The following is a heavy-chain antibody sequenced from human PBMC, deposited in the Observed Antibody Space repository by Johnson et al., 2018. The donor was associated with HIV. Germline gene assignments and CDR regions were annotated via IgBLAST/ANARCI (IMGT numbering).Heavy chain of an antibody. D-gene: IGHD3-10*01. CDR2: IYSGGST. V-gene: IGHV3-66*02. Sequence: VQLVESGGGVVQPGMSLRLPYADSGFTVSRNYMNWVRQAPGKGLEWVSVIYSGGSTYYADSVKGRFTISRDSSKNTLYLQMNSLRAEDTAMYYCARSPGEADAFDIWGQGTMVTVSS. J-gene: IGHJ3*02. CDR1: GFTVSRNY. CDR3: ARSPGEADAFDI.